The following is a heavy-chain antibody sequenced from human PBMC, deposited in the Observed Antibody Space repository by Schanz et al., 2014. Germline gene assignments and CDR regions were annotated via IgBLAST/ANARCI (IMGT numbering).Heavy chain of an antibody. J-gene: IGHJ3*02. Sequence: EVQLVESGGGLVQPGGSLRLSCGSSGFTFSPYWMHWVRQAPGKGLVWVSRINGDGSNTNYADSVKGRFTISRDNSKNTLYLQMNSLRAEDTAVYYCAKGRFGELSAFDIWGQGTMVNVSS. V-gene: IGHV3-74*01. CDR1: GFTFSPYW. CDR3: AKGRFGELSAFDI. D-gene: IGHD3-10*01. CDR2: INGDGSNT.